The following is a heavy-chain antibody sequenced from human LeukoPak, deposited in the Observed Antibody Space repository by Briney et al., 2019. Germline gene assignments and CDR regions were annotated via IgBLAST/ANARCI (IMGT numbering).Heavy chain of an antibody. CDR1: GYTFTVYY. Sequence: GASVKVSCRASGYTFTVYYMLWVRHAPGQGLEWRGWINPNSGGTNYAQKFQGRVTMTRDTSISTAYMELSRLRSDDTAVYYCARVSVSWSGYSGFDYWGQGTLVTVSS. V-gene: IGHV1-2*02. D-gene: IGHD3-3*01. J-gene: IGHJ4*02. CDR3: ARVSVSWSGYSGFDY. CDR2: INPNSGGT.